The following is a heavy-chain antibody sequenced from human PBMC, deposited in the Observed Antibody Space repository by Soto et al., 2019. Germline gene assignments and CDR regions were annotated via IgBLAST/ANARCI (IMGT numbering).Heavy chain of an antibody. J-gene: IGHJ3*02. Sequence: GGSLRLSCAASGLTFSSYSMNWVRQAPGKGLEWVSSISSTTNYKYYADSVKGRFTISRDNAKNSLYLQMNSLRAEDTAVYYCARAPDYYDSSGYHYEPQGAAFDIWGQGTMVTVSS. V-gene: IGHV3-21*01. D-gene: IGHD3-22*01. CDR1: GLTFSSYS. CDR3: ARAPDYYDSSGYHYEPQGAAFDI. CDR2: ISSTTNYK.